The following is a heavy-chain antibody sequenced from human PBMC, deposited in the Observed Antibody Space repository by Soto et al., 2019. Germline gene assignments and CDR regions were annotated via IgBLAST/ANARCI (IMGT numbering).Heavy chain of an antibody. CDR1: GFTFSSYS. J-gene: IGHJ6*03. V-gene: IGHV3-21*01. CDR2: ISSSSSYI. D-gene: IGHD2-2*01. CDR3: ARDSVLGTSWTHLGYYYMDV. Sequence: GGSLRLSCAASGFTFSSYSMNWVRQAPGKGLEWVSSISSSSSYIYYADSVKGRFTISRDNAKNSLYLQMNSLRAEDTAVYYCARDSVLGTSWTHLGYYYMDVWGKGTTVTVSS.